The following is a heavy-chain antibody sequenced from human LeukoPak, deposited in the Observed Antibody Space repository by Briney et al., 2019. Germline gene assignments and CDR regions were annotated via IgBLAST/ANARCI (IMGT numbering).Heavy chain of an antibody. CDR2: IRYDGSDK. CDR1: EFTFSTYG. Sequence: GGSLRLSFAASEFTFSTYGMHWVRQAPGKGLDWVAFIRYDGSDKYYADSVKGRFTISRDNSKNMLYLQMNSLRPEDTAVYYCARAIIGGYYYGMDVWGQGTTVTVSS. CDR3: ARAIIGGYYYGMDV. V-gene: IGHV3-30*02. J-gene: IGHJ6*02. D-gene: IGHD3-10*01.